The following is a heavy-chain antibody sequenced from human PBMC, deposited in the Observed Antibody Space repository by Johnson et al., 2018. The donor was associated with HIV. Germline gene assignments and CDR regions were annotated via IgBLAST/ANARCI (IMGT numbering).Heavy chain of an antibody. CDR2: ISGGGGST. CDR3: AKYRIVGPTRGSAFDI. CDR1: GFTFSNYA. D-gene: IGHD1-26*01. J-gene: IGHJ3*02. Sequence: VQLMESGGGVVQPGESLRLSCAASGFTFSNYAMSWVRQAPGKGLEWVLAISGGGGSTYYADSVKGRFTISRDNSKNTLYLQMNSLRAEDTAIYYCAKYRIVGPTRGSAFDIWGQGTMVTVSS. V-gene: IGHV3-23*01.